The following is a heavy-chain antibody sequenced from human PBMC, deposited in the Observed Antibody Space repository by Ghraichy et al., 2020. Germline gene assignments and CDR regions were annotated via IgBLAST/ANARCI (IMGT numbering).Heavy chain of an antibody. CDR1: GFTFSSYS. CDR3: ASPGHSSWYGAFDI. J-gene: IGHJ3*02. V-gene: IGHV3-21*01. CDR2: ISSSSSYI. D-gene: IGHD6-13*01. Sequence: GGSLRLSCAASGFTFSSYSMNWVRQAPGKGLEWVSSISSSSSYIYYADSVKGRFTISRDNAKNSLYLQMNSLRAEDTAVYYCASPGHSSWYGAFDIWGQGTMVTVSS.